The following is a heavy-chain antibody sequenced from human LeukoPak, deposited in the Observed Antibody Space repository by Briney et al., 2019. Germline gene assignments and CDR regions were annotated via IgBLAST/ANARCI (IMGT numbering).Heavy chain of an antibody. CDR3: ARVGYDFWSGDQSYFDY. CDR1: GFTVSSNY. Sequence: GGSLRLSCAASGFTVSSNYMSWVRQAPGKGLEWVSIIYSGGSTFYADSVKGRFTISRDNAKNSLYLQMNSLRAEDTAVYYCARVGYDFWSGDQSYFDYWGQGTLVTVSS. CDR2: IYSGGST. V-gene: IGHV3-53*01. D-gene: IGHD3-3*01. J-gene: IGHJ4*02.